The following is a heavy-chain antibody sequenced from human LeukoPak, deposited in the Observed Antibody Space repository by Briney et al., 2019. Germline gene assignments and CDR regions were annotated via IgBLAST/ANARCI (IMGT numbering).Heavy chain of an antibody. Sequence: SVKVSCKASGGTFSSYAISWVRQAPGQGLEWMGRIIPIFGTANCAQKFQGRVTITTDESTSTAYMELSSLRSEDTAVYYCATTAIKYSGSYFDYWGQGTLVTVSS. CDR2: IIPIFGTA. CDR3: ATTAIKYSGSYFDY. CDR1: GGTFSSYA. D-gene: IGHD1-26*01. J-gene: IGHJ4*02. V-gene: IGHV1-69*05.